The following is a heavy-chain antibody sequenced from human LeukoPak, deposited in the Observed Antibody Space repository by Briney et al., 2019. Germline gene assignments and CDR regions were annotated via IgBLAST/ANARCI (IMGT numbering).Heavy chain of an antibody. Sequence: SETLSLTCTVSGGSISSYYWSWIRQPPGKGLEWIGYIYYSGSTNYNPSLKSRVTISVDTSKNQFSLKLSSVTAADTAVYYCATPRGYSYGYPPAAFDYWGQGTLVTVSS. D-gene: IGHD5-18*01. J-gene: IGHJ4*02. V-gene: IGHV4-59*08. CDR1: GGSISSYY. CDR2: IYYSGST. CDR3: ATPRGYSYGYPPAAFDY.